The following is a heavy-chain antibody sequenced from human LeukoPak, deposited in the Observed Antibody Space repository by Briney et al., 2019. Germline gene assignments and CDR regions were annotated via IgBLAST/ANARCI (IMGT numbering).Heavy chain of an antibody. CDR1: GGSISSYY. CDR3: ARAQYYYDSSGYYYYHPFDY. V-gene: IGHV4-4*07. J-gene: IGHJ4*02. Sequence: PSETLSPTCTVSGGSISSYYWSWIRQPAGKGLEWIGRIYTSGSTNYNPSLKSRVTMSVDTSKNQFSLKLSSVTAADTAVYYCARAQYYYDSSGYYYYHPFDYWGQGTLVTVSS. CDR2: IYTSGST. D-gene: IGHD3-22*01.